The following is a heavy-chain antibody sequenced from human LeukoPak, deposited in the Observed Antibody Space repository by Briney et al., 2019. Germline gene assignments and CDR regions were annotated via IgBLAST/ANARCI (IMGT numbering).Heavy chain of an antibody. D-gene: IGHD2/OR15-2a*01. J-gene: IGHJ4*02. V-gene: IGHV3-74*01. CDR1: GFIFTKYW. CDR3: TSFYETN. CDR2: VNSDGSAT. Sequence: GGSLRLSCAASGFIFTKYWMHWVRQAPGKGLVWVSHVNSDGSATSYADSVKGRITISRDNAKNTVYLHMNSLRVEDTAVYYCTSFYETNWGQGTLVTVSS.